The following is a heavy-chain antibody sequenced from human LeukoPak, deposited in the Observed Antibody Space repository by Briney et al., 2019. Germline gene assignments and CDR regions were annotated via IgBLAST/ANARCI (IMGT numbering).Heavy chain of an antibody. CDR1: GYIFIDYY. D-gene: IGHD3-22*01. Sequence: GASVKVSCKASGYIFIDYYMHWVRQAPGQGLEWMGWINPNSGGTNYAQKFQGRVTITADKSTSTAYMELSSLRSEDTAVYYCARGLDSSGYYLYYFDYWGQGTLVTVSS. CDR3: ARGLDSSGYYLYYFDY. J-gene: IGHJ4*02. V-gene: IGHV1-2*02. CDR2: INPNSGGT.